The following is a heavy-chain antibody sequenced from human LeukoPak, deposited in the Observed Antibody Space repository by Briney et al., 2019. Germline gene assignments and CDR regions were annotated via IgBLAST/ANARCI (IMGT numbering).Heavy chain of an antibody. V-gene: IGHV4-39*01. D-gene: IGHD2-2*01. J-gene: IGHJ5*02. CDR2: IYYSGST. CDR1: GGSISSSSYY. Sequence: SETLSLTCTVSGGSISSSSYYWGWIRQPPGKGLEWIGSIYYSGSTYYNPSLKSRVTISVDTSKNQFSLKLSSVTAADTAVYYCARRKPDHCSSTSCYQARNWFDPWGQGTLVTVLS. CDR3: ARRKPDHCSSTSCYQARNWFDP.